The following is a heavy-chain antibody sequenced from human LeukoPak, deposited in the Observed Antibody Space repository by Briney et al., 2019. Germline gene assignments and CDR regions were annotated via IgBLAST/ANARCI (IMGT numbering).Heavy chain of an antibody. D-gene: IGHD2-15*01. CDR1: GFTFTKFW. CDR3: ARGRFCSGGFCYSKTDFDS. Sequence: PGGSLRLSCEASGFTFTKFWMSWVRQAPGKGLEWVSYISTTGTIIYYADSVKGRFTISRDNAKNFLYLQMNSLRAEDTAVYYCARGRFCSGGFCYSKTDFDSWGQGTLVTVSS. CDR2: ISTTGTII. V-gene: IGHV3-48*03. J-gene: IGHJ4*02.